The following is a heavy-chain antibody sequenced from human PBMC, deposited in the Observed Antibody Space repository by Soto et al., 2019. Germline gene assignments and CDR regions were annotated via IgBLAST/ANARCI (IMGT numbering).Heavy chain of an antibody. Sequence: QLQLQESGSGLVKPSQTLSLTCAVSGGSISSGGYSWSWIRQPPGKGLEWIGYICHSGTTYYNPAXXTXFTLSAHRSKTQFSLKLSSVTAADTAVYYCARVPDRWGQGTLVTVSS. J-gene: IGHJ5*02. CDR3: ARVPDR. CDR2: ICHSGTT. V-gene: IGHV4-30-2*01. D-gene: IGHD2-2*01. CDR1: GGSISSGGYS.